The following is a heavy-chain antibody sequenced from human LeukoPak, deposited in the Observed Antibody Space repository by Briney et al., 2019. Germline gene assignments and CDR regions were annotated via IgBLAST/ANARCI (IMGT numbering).Heavy chain of an antibody. CDR3: ARTSRMGSSWYGDYYYGMDV. D-gene: IGHD6-13*01. CDR2: MNPNSGNT. J-gene: IGHJ6*02. V-gene: IGHV1-8*01. CDR1: GYTFTSYD. Sequence: ASVTVSFKASGYTFTSYDINWVRQAPGQGLEWMGWMNPNSGNTGYAQKFQGRVTMTRNTSISTAYMELSSLRSEDTAVYYCARTSRMGSSWYGDYYYGMDVWGQGTTVTVSS.